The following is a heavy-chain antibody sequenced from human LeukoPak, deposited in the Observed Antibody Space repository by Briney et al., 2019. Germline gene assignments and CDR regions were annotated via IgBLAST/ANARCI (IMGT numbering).Heavy chain of an antibody. CDR1: GFTFSSYA. CDR3: AKDRMLRYFDWLLEPFDN. J-gene: IGHJ4*02. D-gene: IGHD3-9*01. Sequence: PGGSLRLSCAASGFTFSSYAMNWVRQAPGKGLEWVSVISGSGGSTYYADSVKGRFTISRDNSKNTLYLQMNSLRVEDTAVYYCAKDRMLRYFDWLLEPFDNWGQRTLVTVSS. CDR2: ISGSGGST. V-gene: IGHV3-23*01.